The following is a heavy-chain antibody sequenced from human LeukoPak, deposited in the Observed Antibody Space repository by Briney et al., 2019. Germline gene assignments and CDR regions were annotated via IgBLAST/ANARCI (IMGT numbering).Heavy chain of an antibody. CDR3: ARGDPHADL. CDR1: GFAFSNYE. V-gene: IGHV3-48*03. Sequence: GGSLRLSCAASGFAFSNYEMSWVRQAPGKGLEWIADITISGHTKNYADSVKGRFTISRDNARSSLYLQMNSLRVEDTGVFYCARGDPHADLWGQGTLVTVSS. J-gene: IGHJ5*02. CDR2: ITISGHTK.